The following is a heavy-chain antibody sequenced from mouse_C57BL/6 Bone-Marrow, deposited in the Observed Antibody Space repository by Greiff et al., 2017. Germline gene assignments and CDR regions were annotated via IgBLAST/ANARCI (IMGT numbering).Heavy chain of an antibody. CDR1: GFTFSSYG. CDR2: ISSGGSYT. Sequence: EVQGVESGGDLVKPGGSLKLSCAASGFTFSSYGMSWVRQTPDKRLEWVATISSGGSYTYYPDSVKGRFTISRDNAKNTLYLQMSSLQSEDTAMYYCARWLYAMDYWGQGTAVTVSS. V-gene: IGHV5-6*01. J-gene: IGHJ4*01. CDR3: ARWLYAMDY.